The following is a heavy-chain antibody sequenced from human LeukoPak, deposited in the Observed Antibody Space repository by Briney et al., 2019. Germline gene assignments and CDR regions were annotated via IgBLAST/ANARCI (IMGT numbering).Heavy chain of an antibody. CDR1: GYSFTGYW. CDR2: IYPRDSET. V-gene: IGHV5-51*01. D-gene: IGHD3-3*01. Sequence: GESLKISRKGSGYSFTGYWIAWVRQMPGKGLEWMGIIYPRDSETRYSPSFQGQVTISADKSISTAYLQWSSLKASDTAMYYCARLNDFWSGYLKYYFDYWGLGTLVTVPS. J-gene: IGHJ4*02. CDR3: ARLNDFWSGYLKYYFDY.